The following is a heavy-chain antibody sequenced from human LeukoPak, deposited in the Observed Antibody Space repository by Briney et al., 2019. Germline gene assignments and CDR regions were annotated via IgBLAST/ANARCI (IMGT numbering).Heavy chain of an antibody. CDR1: GFTFSSYW. CDR3: VRDVLKFWYFDL. Sequence: GGSLRLSCAASGFTFSSYWMSWVRQAPGKGLEWVANIKQDGSEKYYVDSVKGRFTISRDNAKNSLYLQMNSLRAEDKVVYYCVRDVLKFWYFDLWGRGTLVTVSS. CDR2: IKQDGSEK. J-gene: IGHJ2*01. V-gene: IGHV3-7*01.